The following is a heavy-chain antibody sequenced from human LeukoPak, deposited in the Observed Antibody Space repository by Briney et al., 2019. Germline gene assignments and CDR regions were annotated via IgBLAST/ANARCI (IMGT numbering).Heavy chain of an antibody. CDR1: GSTFITYP. CDR3: ARDTFGSIDY. Sequence: GGSLRLSCAASGSTFITYPMHWVRQALGKGLEWVAVTSHDESSKYYADSVKGRFTISRDNSKNTLYLQMNSLRPEDTAVYYCARDTFGSIDYWGQGILVTVSS. D-gene: IGHD2/OR15-2a*01. CDR2: TSHDESSK. V-gene: IGHV3-30-3*01. J-gene: IGHJ4*02.